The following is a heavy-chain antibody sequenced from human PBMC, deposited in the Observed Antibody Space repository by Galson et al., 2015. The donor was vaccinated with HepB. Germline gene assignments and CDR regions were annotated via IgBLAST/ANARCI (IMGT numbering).Heavy chain of an antibody. Sequence: SVKVSCKVSGYTLTELSMHWVRQAPGKGLEWMGGFDPEDGETIYAQKFQGRVTMTEDTSTDTAYMELSSLRSEDTAVYYCANIYESSGYYYVFDYWGQGTLVTVSS. CDR3: ANIYESSGYYYVFDY. D-gene: IGHD3-22*01. CDR2: FDPEDGET. J-gene: IGHJ4*02. CDR1: GYTLTELS. V-gene: IGHV1-24*01.